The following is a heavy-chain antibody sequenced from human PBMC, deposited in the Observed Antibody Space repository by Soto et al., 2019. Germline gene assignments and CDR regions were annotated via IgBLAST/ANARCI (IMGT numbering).Heavy chain of an antibody. Sequence: ASVKVSCKASGYTFTSYGISWVRQAPGQGLEWMGWTSAYNGNTNYAQKLQGRVTMTTDTSTSTAYMELRSLRSDDTAVYYCARKDYYDSSGYYRIYAFDIWGQGTMVTVSS. CDR1: GYTFTSYG. J-gene: IGHJ3*02. D-gene: IGHD3-22*01. CDR3: ARKDYYDSSGYYRIYAFDI. CDR2: TSAYNGNT. V-gene: IGHV1-18*01.